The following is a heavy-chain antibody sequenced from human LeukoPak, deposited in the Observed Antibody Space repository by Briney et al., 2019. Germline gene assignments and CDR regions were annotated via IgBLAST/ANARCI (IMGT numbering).Heavy chain of an antibody. D-gene: IGHD1-26*01. J-gene: IGHJ4*02. CDR2: ISSSGSTI. V-gene: IGHV3-48*03. Sequence: PGGSLRLSCAASGFTFSSYEMNWVRQAPGKGLEWVSYISSSGSTIYYADSVKGRFTISRDNAKNSLYLQMNSLRAEDTAVYYCARPRATYYFDYWGQGTLVTVSS. CDR3: ARPRATYYFDY. CDR1: GFTFSSYE.